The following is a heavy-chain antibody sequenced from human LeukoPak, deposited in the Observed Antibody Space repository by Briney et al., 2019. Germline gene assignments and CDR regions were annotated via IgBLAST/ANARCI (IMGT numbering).Heavy chain of an antibody. Sequence: GGSLRLSCAASGFTFSNYGVHWVRQAPGKGLEWVAHISYDGGNKHCADSVKGRFTVSRDNAKSTLYLQLDSLRAEDTAVYYCATDRNEGKYYDYWGQGTLVTVSS. V-gene: IGHV3-30*03. CDR3: ATDRNEGKYYDY. CDR1: GFTFSNYG. D-gene: IGHD2/OR15-2a*01. J-gene: IGHJ4*02. CDR2: ISYDGGNK.